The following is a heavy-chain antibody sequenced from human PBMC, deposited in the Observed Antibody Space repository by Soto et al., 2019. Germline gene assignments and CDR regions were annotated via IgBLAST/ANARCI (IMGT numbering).Heavy chain of an antibody. CDR1: GHTLTELS. CDR2: FDPEGGEA. J-gene: IGHJ4*02. V-gene: IGHV1-24*01. D-gene: IGHD2-8*01. CDR3: VSWVSAHFDY. Sequence: ASVKVSCKISGHTLTELSIHWVRQAPGKGLEWMGGFDPEGGEAIYAQKWHGRVTVTEDTVTGTAYMELRGLKSDDTAVYYCVSWVSAHFDYWGQGTLVTVSS.